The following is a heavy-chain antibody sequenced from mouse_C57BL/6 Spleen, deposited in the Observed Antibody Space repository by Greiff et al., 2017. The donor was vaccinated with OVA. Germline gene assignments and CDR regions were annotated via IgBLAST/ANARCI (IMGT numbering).Heavy chain of an antibody. D-gene: IGHD2-4*01. CDR1: GFSLTSYG. V-gene: IGHV2-6-1*01. CDR2: IWSDGST. Sequence: QVQLKESGPGLVAPSQSLSITCTVSGFSLTSYGVHWVRQPPGKGLEWLVVIWSDGSTTYNSALKSRLSISKDNSKSQVFLKMNSLHADDTAMYYCARQGGYDSPFAYWGQGTLVTVSA. CDR3: ARQGGYDSPFAY. J-gene: IGHJ3*01.